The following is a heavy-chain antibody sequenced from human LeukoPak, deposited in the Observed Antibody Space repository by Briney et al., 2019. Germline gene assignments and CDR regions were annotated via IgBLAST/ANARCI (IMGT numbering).Heavy chain of an antibody. CDR1: VGSFSGYY. CDR2: INHSGST. J-gene: IGHJ5*02. CDR3: ASHKWLAPFDP. V-gene: IGHV4-34*01. Sequence: SETLSLTCAVYVGSFSGYYWSWIRQPPGKGLEWIGEINHSGSTNYNPSLKSRVTISVDTSKNQISLKLSSVTAADTAVYYCASHKWLAPFDPWGQGTLVTVSS. D-gene: IGHD6-19*01.